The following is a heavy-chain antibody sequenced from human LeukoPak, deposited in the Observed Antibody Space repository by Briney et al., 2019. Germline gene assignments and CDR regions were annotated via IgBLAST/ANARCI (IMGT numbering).Heavy chain of an antibody. CDR2: IDYSGST. CDR3: ASLVLFIRGTYSSSWYSRWFDP. V-gene: IGHV4-59*08. J-gene: IGHJ5*02. Sequence: PSETLSLTCTVSGGSISSYYWSWIPQPPGKGLEWIGYIDYSGSTNYNPSLKTRVTISVETSKNQYSLKLSSVPAADTAVYYCASLVLFIRGTYSSSWYSRWFDPWGQGTLVTVSS. D-gene: IGHD6-13*01. CDR1: GGSISSYY.